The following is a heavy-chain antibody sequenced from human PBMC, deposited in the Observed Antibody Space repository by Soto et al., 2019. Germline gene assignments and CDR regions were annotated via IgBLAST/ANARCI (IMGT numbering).Heavy chain of an antibody. CDR1: GFTFSSHS. D-gene: IGHD1-26*01. CDR3: ASSGSYRFDY. CDR2: ITSSSSAI. J-gene: IGHJ4*02. Sequence: EVQLVESGGGLVQPGGSLRLSCAASGFTFSSHSMNWVRQAPGKGLEWISYITSSSSAIYDADSVKGRFTISRDNAKNSVYLQMNSLRDDDTAVYYCASSGSYRFDYWGQGTLVTVSS. V-gene: IGHV3-48*02.